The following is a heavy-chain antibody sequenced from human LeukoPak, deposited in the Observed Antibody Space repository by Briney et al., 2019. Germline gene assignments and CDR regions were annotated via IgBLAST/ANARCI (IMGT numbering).Heavy chain of an antibody. J-gene: IGHJ5*02. CDR3: ARGATYCDR. CDR1: GFSFGDYS. D-gene: IGHD2-8*02. Sequence: GGSLRLSCKVSGFSFGDYSMSWVRQAPGMGLEWVSVIYADGTTYYADSVKGRFTISRDNSKNTVYLQMNSLRVEDTAVYYCARGATYCDRWGQGTLVTVSS. V-gene: IGHV3-53*01. CDR2: IYADGTT.